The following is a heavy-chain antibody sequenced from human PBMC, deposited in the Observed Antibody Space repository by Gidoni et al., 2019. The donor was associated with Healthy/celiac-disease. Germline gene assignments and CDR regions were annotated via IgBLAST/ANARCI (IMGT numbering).Heavy chain of an antibody. Sequence: EVQLLESGGGLVQPGGSLRLSCAASGFTFSSYAMSWVRQAPGKGLEWGSAISGSCGSTYYADSVKGRFTISRDNSKNTLYLQMNSLRAEDTAVYSCAKESDVSYYDILTADTYWGQGTLVTVSS. CDR1: GFTFSSYA. J-gene: IGHJ4*02. CDR3: AKESDVSYYDILTADTY. V-gene: IGHV3-23*01. D-gene: IGHD3-9*01. CDR2: ISGSCGST.